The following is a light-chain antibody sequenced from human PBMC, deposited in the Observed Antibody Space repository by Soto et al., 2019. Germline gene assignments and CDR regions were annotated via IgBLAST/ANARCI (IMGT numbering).Light chain of an antibody. CDR3: QKYNSAPLLT. V-gene: IGKV1-27*01. CDR2: AAS. J-gene: IGKJ4*01. Sequence: DIQMTQSPSSLSASVGDRVTITCRASQGISNYLAWYQQKPGKVPKLLIYAASTLQSGVPSRFSGSGAGTDFTLTIISLQPEDVATYYCQKYNSAPLLTFGGGTKVEIK. CDR1: QGISNY.